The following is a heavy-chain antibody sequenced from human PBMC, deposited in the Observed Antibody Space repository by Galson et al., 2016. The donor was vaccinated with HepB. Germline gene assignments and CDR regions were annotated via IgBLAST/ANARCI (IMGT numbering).Heavy chain of an antibody. Sequence: SLRLSCAASGFTFSSYGMHWVRQAPGKGLEWVTIIWYDGSNKYYADSVKGRFTISRDNSKNTLYLQMNSLRAEDTALYYCARTTIRYFDWSPVDYWGQGTLVTVSS. CDR3: ARTTIRYFDWSPVDY. D-gene: IGHD3-9*01. CDR2: IWYDGSNK. J-gene: IGHJ4*02. V-gene: IGHV3-33*01. CDR1: GFTFSSYG.